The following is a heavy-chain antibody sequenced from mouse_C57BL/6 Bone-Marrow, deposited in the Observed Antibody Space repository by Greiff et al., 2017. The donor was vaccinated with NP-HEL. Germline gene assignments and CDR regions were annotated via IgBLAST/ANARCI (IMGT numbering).Heavy chain of an antibody. CDR3: ARSICSYYADDPFYALDY. D-gene: IGHD1-1*01. J-gene: IGHJ4*01. CDR1: GFTFTDYY. CDR2: IRNKANGYTT. Sequence: EVNVVESGGGLVQPGGSLSLSCAASGFTFTDYYMSWVRQPPGKALEWLGFIRNKANGYTTEYSASVKGRFTISRDSSQSNIYLKRKALRAEDSATYYCARSICSYYADDPFYALDYWGQGTSVTVSS. V-gene: IGHV7-3*01.